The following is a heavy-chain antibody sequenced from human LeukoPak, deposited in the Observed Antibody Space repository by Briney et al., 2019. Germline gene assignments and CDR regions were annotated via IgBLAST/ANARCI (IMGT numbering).Heavy chain of an antibody. CDR1: GFTFSSYA. V-gene: IGHV3-64D*06. CDR3: AKGPLGIAVAPDY. D-gene: IGHD6-19*01. CDR2: ISSHGGST. J-gene: IGHJ4*02. Sequence: PGGSLRLSCSASGFTFSSYAMHWVRQAPGTGLQFVSGISSHGGSTYSADSVKGRFTISRDNPKNTLYLQMSSLRAEDTAVYYCAKGPLGIAVAPDYWGQGALVTVSS.